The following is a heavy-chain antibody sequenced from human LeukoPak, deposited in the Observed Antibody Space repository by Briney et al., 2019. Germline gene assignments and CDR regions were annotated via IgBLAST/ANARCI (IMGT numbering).Heavy chain of an antibody. Sequence: GGSLRLSCAASGFTFSSYAMGWVRQAPGKGLEWVSAITASGGNTYYADSVKGRFTISRDNSKSTLYLQVNSLRAEDTAVYYCAKGNGYSYGRYYFDYWGQGTLVTVSS. CDR1: GFTFSSYA. D-gene: IGHD5-18*01. V-gene: IGHV3-23*01. J-gene: IGHJ4*02. CDR3: AKGNGYSYGRYYFDY. CDR2: ITASGGNT.